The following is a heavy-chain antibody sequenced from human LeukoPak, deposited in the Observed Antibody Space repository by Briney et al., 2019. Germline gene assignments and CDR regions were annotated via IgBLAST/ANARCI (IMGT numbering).Heavy chain of an antibody. Sequence: SETLSLTCTVSGASISSSNSYWAWIRQPPGKGLEWIGSVDYTGNTYNDPSLKSRLSISVDTSKNQFSLSLRSVTAADTALYYCAREQRLSSYYFDSWGQGTQVTVSS. J-gene: IGHJ4*02. D-gene: IGHD5-18*01. CDR2: VDYTGNT. CDR1: GASISSSNSY. V-gene: IGHV4-39*07. CDR3: AREQRLSSYYFDS.